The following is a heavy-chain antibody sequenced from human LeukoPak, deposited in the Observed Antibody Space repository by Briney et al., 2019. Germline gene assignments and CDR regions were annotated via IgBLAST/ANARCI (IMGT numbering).Heavy chain of an antibody. V-gene: IGHV5-10-1*01. D-gene: IGHD1-26*01. CDR3: ARVNSGSYAAMGY. J-gene: IGHJ4*02. CDR1: GYSLTNYW. Sequence: GESLKISCKGSGYSLTNYWISWVRQMPGKGLEWMGTIDPSDSYTDYSPSFQGHVTISPDKSISTAYLQWSSLKASDTAMYYCARVNSGSYAAMGYWGQGTLVTVSS. CDR2: IDPSDSYT.